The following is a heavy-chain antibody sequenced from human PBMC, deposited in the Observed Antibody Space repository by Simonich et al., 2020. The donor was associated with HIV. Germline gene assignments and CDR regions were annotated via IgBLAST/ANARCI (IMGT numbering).Heavy chain of an antibody. CDR2: ISYDGSNK. V-gene: IGHV3-30*07. J-gene: IGHJ4*02. CDR1: GFTFSSYA. CDR3: ASGGSISSVWADDY. D-gene: IGHD3-16*01. Sequence: QVQLVESGGGVVQPGRSLRLSCAASGFTFSSYAMHWVRQATGKGLEWVAVISYDGSNKYYADSGKGRFTISRDNSKNTLDLQMNSLRAEDTAVYYCASGGSISSVWADDYWGQGTLVTVSS.